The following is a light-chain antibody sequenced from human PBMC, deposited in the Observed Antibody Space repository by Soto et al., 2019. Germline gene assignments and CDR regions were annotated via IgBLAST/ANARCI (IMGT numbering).Light chain of an antibody. CDR3: AAWDYSLHAV. CDR1: SSNIGRNT. V-gene: IGLV1-44*01. Sequence: QSVLTQPPSASGTPGQRVTISCSGDSSNIGRNTVNWYQHLPGTAPKLLIYNNNQRPSGIPDRFSGSKSGTSASLAISGLQSEDEADYYCAAWDYSLHAVFGGGTKVTVL. CDR2: NNN. J-gene: IGLJ2*01.